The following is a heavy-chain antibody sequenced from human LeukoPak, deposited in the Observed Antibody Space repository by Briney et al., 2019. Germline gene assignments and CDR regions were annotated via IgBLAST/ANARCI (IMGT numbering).Heavy chain of an antibody. Sequence: GGSLRLTCASSEFTFSSYGMGWVREAPVKVLEWVAFIRYDGSNKYYADSVKGRFTISRDNSKNTLYLQMNSLRAEDTAVYYCAKSLYSSGWYGDYWGQGTLVTVSS. J-gene: IGHJ4*02. V-gene: IGHV3-30*02. CDR1: EFTFSSYG. CDR2: IRYDGSNK. CDR3: AKSLYSSGWYGDY. D-gene: IGHD6-19*01.